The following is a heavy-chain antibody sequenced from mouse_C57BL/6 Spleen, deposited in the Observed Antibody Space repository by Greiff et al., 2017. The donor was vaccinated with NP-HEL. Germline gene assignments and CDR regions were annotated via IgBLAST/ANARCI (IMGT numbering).Heavy chain of an antibody. CDR2: IDPSDSET. Sequence: QVQLQQPGAELVRPGSSVKLSCKASGYTFTSYWMHWVKQRPIQGLEWIGNIDPSDSETHYNQKFKDKATLTVDKSSSTAYMQLSSLTSEDSAVYYCAREEHYGSSYWGQGTTLTVSS. D-gene: IGHD1-1*01. V-gene: IGHV1-52*01. J-gene: IGHJ2*01. CDR3: AREEHYGSSY. CDR1: GYTFTSYW.